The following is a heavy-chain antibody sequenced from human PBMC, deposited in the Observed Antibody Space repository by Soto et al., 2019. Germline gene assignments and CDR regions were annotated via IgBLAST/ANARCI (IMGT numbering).Heavy chain of an antibody. J-gene: IGHJ4*02. Sequence: EVQLVESGGGLVKPGGSLRLSCAASGFTFSSYSMNWVRQAPGKGLEWVSSISSSSSYIYYADSVKGRFTISRDNAKNSLYLQMNSLRAEDTAVYYCARDFDGIIMNPGDTWGQGTLVTVSS. CDR3: ARDFDGIIMNPGDT. D-gene: IGHD3-22*01. V-gene: IGHV3-21*01. CDR1: GFTFSSYS. CDR2: ISSSSSYI.